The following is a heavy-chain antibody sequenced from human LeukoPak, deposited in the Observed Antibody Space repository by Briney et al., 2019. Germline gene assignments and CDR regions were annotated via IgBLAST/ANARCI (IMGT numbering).Heavy chain of an antibody. Sequence: GGSLRLSCVASGFTFSDYYMTWIRLAPGKGLEWISYIGGTGSPIYYADSVKGRFTISRDNAKKSLYLQMSSLRADDTAVYYCARDAGSDIVVVPAADNWFDPWGQGTLVTVSS. CDR3: ARDAGSDIVVVPAADNWFDP. CDR1: GFTFSDYY. J-gene: IGHJ5*02. CDR2: IGGTGSPI. D-gene: IGHD2-2*01. V-gene: IGHV3-11*01.